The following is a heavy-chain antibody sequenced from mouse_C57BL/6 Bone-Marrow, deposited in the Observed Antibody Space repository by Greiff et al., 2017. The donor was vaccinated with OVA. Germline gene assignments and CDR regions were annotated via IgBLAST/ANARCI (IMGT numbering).Heavy chain of an antibody. CDR1: GYTFTSYG. D-gene: IGHD1-1*01. CDR2: INPSSGNT. J-gene: IGHJ4*01. CDR3: ARYGGGAMDY. V-gene: IGHV1-81*01. Sequence: VQLQQSGAELARPGASVKLSCKASGYTFTSYGISWVKQRPGQGLEWIGDINPSSGNTYYNEKFKGKATLTADKSSSTAYMELRSLTSEDSAVYCGARYGGGAMDYWGQGTSVTVSS.